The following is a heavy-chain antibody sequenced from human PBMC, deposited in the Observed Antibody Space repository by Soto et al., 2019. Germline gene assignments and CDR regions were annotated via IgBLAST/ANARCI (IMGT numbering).Heavy chain of an antibody. CDR2: IYYSGST. V-gene: IGHV4-39*01. CDR3: ARLYLPLPVVVVAATPLWFDP. J-gene: IGHJ5*02. D-gene: IGHD2-15*01. Sequence: SETLSLTCTVSGGSISSSSYYWGWIRQPPGKGLEWIGSIYYSGSTYYNPSLKSRVTISVDTSKNQFSLKLSPVTAADTAVYYCARLYLPLPVVVVAATPLWFDPWGQGTLVTVSS. CDR1: GGSISSSSYY.